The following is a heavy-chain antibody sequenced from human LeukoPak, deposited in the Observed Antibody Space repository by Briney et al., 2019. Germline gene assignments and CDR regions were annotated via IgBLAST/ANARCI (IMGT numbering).Heavy chain of an antibody. CDR2: ISGSGSAT. CDR1: GFTFSSYT. V-gene: IGHV3-23*01. J-gene: IGHJ4*02. Sequence: GGSLRLSCVASGFTFSSYTMTWVRQAPGQGLESVSAISGSGSATYFADSAKGRFTISRDNSKNTLYLKMNSLRADDTAVYYCARRISGSQNDYWGQGTLVTVSS. CDR3: ARRISGSQNDY. D-gene: IGHD3-10*01.